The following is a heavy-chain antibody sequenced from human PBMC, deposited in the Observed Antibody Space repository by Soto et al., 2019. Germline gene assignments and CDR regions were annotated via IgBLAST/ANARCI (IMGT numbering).Heavy chain of an antibody. V-gene: IGHV3-30*04. Sequence: GGSLRLSCAASGFTFSSYAMHWVRQAPGKGLEWVAVISYDGSNKYYADSVKGRFTISRDNSKNTLYLQMNSLRAEDTAVYYCARDSLHYDFWSGYYNYWGQGTLVTVSS. CDR3: ARDSLHYDFWSGYYNY. CDR2: ISYDGSNK. D-gene: IGHD3-3*01. J-gene: IGHJ4*02. CDR1: GFTFSSYA.